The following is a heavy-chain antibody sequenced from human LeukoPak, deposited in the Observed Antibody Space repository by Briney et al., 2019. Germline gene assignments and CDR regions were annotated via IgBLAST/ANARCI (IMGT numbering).Heavy chain of an antibody. J-gene: IGHJ4*02. CDR2: ISSSSSYI. V-gene: IGHV3-21*01. Sequence: GGSLRLSCAASGFTFSSYSMNWVRQAPGKGLEWVSSISSSSSYIYYADSVKGRFTISRDNAKNSLYLQMNSLRAEDTAVYYCGRDLDSSGWEPIDYWGQGTLVTVSS. D-gene: IGHD6-19*01. CDR1: GFTFSSYS. CDR3: GRDLDSSGWEPIDY.